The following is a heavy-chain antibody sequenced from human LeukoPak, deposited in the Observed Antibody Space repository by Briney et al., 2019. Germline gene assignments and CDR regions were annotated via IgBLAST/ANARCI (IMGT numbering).Heavy chain of an antibody. CDR1: GGPISSSNYS. CDR2: LDYIGST. V-gene: IGHV4-39*01. J-gene: IGHJ5*02. D-gene: IGHD2-15*01. Sequence: SETLSLTSTVSGGPISSSNYSWGWFPHPPGKGLGWIGSLDYIGSTYYNPSLKSRVTISVDTSKNQFSLRLTSVTAADTAVFYCARHWSKGFSPPRGNWFDPWGQGTLVTVSS. CDR3: ARHWSKGFSPPRGNWFDP.